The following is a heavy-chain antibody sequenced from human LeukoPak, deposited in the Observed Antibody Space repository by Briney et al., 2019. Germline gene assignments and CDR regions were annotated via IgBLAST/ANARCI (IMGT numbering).Heavy chain of an antibody. CDR2: ISGSGGST. CDR1: GFTFSSYA. CDR3: AKYVWGSYRQRGYFDY. V-gene: IGHV3-23*01. D-gene: IGHD3-16*02. Sequence: GGSLRLSCAASGFTFSSYAMSWVRQAPGKGLEWVSAISGSGGSTYYADSVKGRFTISRDNSKNTLYLQMNSLRAEDTAVYYCAKYVWGSYRQRGYFDYWGQGTPVTVSS. J-gene: IGHJ4*02.